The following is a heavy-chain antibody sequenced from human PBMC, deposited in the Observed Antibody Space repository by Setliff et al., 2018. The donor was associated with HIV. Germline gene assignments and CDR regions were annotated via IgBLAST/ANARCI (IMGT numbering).Heavy chain of an antibody. J-gene: IGHJ4*02. CDR3: ARQRTQQLRLTLWDY. D-gene: IGHD5-18*01. V-gene: IGHV4-39*01. Sequence: SETLSLTCAVSGASISSSSYYWGWIRQPPGKGLEWIGSIYHSGSTYYNPSLKSRVTISVDTSKNQFTLKLSSVTAADTAVYYCARQRTQQLRLTLWDYWGQGVQVTVSS. CDR1: GASISSSSYY. CDR2: IYHSGST.